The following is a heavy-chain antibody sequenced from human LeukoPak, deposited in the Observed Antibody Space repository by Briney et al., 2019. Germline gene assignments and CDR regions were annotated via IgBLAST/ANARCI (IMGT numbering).Heavy chain of an antibody. CDR2: IYSGGST. V-gene: IGHV3-66*01. CDR1: GFTVSSNY. Sequence: GGSLRLSCAASGFTVSSNYMSWVRQAPGKGLEWVSVIYSGGSTYYADSVKGRFTISRDNSKNTLYLQMNSLRAGDTAVYYCARDLYSSGYPYYFDYWGQGTLVTVSS. J-gene: IGHJ4*02. D-gene: IGHD3-22*01. CDR3: ARDLYSSGYPYYFDY.